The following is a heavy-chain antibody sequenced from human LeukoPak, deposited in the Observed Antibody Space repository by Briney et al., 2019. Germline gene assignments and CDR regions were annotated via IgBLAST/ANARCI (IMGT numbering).Heavy chain of an antibody. V-gene: IGHV4-39*07. CDR3: ARDRRIAVAVTPFDY. D-gene: IGHD6-13*01. CDR2: IYYSKNT. Sequence: ETLSLTCTVSGGSISSSSAYWGWIRQPPGKGLEWIGSIYYSKNTYYNPSLKSRVTISADTSKNQFSLRLSSVTAADTAMYYCARDRRIAVAVTPFDYWGQGTLVTVSS. CDR1: GGSISSSSAY. J-gene: IGHJ4*02.